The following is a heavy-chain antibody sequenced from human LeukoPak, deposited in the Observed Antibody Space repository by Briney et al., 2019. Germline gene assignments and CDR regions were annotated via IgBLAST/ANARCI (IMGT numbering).Heavy chain of an antibody. CDR3: ASTDYSYGLDY. CDR1: GGSFSGYY. D-gene: IGHD5-18*01. CDR2: INHSGST. V-gene: IGHV4-34*01. J-gene: IGHJ4*02. Sequence: SETLSLTCAVYGGSFSGYYWSWIRQPPGKGLEWIGEINHSGSTNYNPSLKSRVTISVDTSKNQFSLKLSSVTAADTAVYYCASTDYSYGLDYWGQGALVTVSS.